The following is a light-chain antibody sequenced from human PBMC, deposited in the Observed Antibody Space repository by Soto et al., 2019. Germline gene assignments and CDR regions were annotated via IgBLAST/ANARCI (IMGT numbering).Light chain of an antibody. CDR3: PQYANRPLS. CDR2: DAS. J-gene: IGKJ4*01. V-gene: IGKV1-33*01. CDR1: QDISNY. Sequence: DIQMTQYPYSLSASEGERVTITCQASQDISNYLNWYQQKPGKAPNLLIYDASNLETGVPSRFSGSGSGTDFTFTISSLQPEDTATYYCPQYANRPLSSGGGTKLDIK.